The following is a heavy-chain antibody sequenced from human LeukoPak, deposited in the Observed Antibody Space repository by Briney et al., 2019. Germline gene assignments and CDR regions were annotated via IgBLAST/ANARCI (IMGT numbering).Heavy chain of an antibody. CDR3: ARDSSGWGLDV. J-gene: IGHJ6*02. Sequence: QPGGSLRLSCAASGFTFSIYDMHWVRQATGKGLEWVSLIGRACDTHYAGSVKGRFTISRENAKNSLYLQMDSLRAGNTAVYYCARDSSGWGLDVWGPGTTVTVSS. D-gene: IGHD6-19*01. CDR2: IGRACDT. CDR1: GFTFSIYD. V-gene: IGHV3-13*04.